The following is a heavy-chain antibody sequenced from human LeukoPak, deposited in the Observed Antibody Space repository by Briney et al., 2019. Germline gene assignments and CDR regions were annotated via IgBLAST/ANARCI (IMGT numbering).Heavy chain of an antibody. CDR2: ISGSGGST. CDR3: AKPDYYSGSYFSAFDI. V-gene: IGHV3-23*01. D-gene: IGHD1-26*01. Sequence: PGGSLRLSCAASGFTFSSYSMNWVRQAPGKGLEWVSAISGSGGSTYYADSVKGRFTISRDNSKNTLYLQMNSLRAEDTAVYYCAKPDYYSGSYFSAFDIWGQGTMVTVSS. CDR1: GFTFSSYS. J-gene: IGHJ3*02.